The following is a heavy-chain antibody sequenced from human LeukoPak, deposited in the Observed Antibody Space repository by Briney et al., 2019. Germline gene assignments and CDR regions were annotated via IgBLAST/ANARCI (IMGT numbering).Heavy chain of an antibody. Sequence: GGSLRLSCAASGFNVSNNYISWVRQAPGKGLECVAFMYTDGQTSYADSVRGRFTISRGDSENTVSLQMVNLRVEDTAVYYCASVAHSHFVSGKYYYDKDVWGQGTTVTVSS. D-gene: IGHD3-10*01. CDR2: MYTDGQT. CDR3: ASVAHSHFVSGKYYYDKDV. J-gene: IGHJ6*02. CDR1: GFNVSNNY. V-gene: IGHV3-66*01.